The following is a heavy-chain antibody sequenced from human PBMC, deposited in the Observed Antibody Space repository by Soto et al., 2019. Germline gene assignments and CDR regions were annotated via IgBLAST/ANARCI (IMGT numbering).Heavy chain of an antibody. CDR3: ARGGTSGWLKGAYDV. Sequence: QVQLVQSGAEVKKPGPSVKVSCQASGGTLNKHAITWVRRAPGQALEWLGGIIPMFGIPNYPQKFKGRVTITADDSTNTSHMELKSLTSDDTAVYYCARGGTSGWLKGAYDVWGQGTQVTVSS. D-gene: IGHD6-19*01. V-gene: IGHV1-69*01. CDR1: GGTLNKHA. J-gene: IGHJ3*01. CDR2: IIPMFGIP.